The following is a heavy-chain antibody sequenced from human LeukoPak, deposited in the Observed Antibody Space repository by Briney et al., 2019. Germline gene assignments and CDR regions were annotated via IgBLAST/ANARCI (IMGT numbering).Heavy chain of an antibody. D-gene: IGHD6-13*01. CDR2: ISSSSSYI. CDR1: GFTFSSYS. J-gene: IGHJ4*02. Sequence: GGSLRLSCAASGFTFSSYSMNWVRQAPGKGLEWVSSISSSSSYIYYADSVKGRFTISRDNAKNSLYLQMNSLRAEDTAVYYCARPGYSSSWYIEEYYFDYWGQGTLVTVSS. V-gene: IGHV3-21*01. CDR3: ARPGYSSSWYIEEYYFDY.